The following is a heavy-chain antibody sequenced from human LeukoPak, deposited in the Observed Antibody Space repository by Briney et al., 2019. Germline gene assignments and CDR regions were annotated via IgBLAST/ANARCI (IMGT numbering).Heavy chain of an antibody. D-gene: IGHD3-9*01. CDR1: GGSISSYY. CDR3: ARRSALRYLEP. V-gene: IGHV4-59*08. Sequence: SETLSLTCTVSGGSISSYYWSWIRQPPGKGLEWIGYLYYSGSTNYNPSLKSRVTISVDTSKNQFSLKLSSVTAADTAVYYCARRSALRYLEPWGQGTLVTVSS. CDR2: LYYSGST. J-gene: IGHJ5*02.